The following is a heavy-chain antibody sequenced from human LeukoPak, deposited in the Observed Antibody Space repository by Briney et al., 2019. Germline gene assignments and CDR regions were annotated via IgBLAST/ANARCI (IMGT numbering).Heavy chain of an antibody. D-gene: IGHD1-26*01. CDR1: GYTFTGYY. V-gene: IGHV1-2*02. J-gene: IGHJ4*02. Sequence: ASVKVSCKASGYTFTGYYMRWVRQAAGQGLEWMGWINPNSGGTNYAQKFQGRVTMTRDTSISTAYMELSRLRSDDTAVYYCARDLGVGGSYRNFDYWGQGTLVTVSS. CDR2: INPNSGGT. CDR3: ARDLGVGGSYRNFDY.